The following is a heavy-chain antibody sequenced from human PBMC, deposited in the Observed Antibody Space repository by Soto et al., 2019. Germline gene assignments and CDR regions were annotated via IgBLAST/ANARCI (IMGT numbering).Heavy chain of an antibody. V-gene: IGHV1-3*01. Sequence: ASVKVSCKASGYTFTSYAMHWGRQAPGQRLEWMGWINAGNGNTKYSQKFQGRVTITRDTSASTAYMELSSLRSEDTAVYYCARPLYYDFWSGFGYWGQGTLVTVSS. D-gene: IGHD3-3*01. CDR2: INAGNGNT. CDR1: GYTFTSYA. J-gene: IGHJ4*02. CDR3: ARPLYYDFWSGFGY.